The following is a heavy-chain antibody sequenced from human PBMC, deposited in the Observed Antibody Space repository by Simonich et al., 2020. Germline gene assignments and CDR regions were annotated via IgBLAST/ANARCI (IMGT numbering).Heavy chain of an antibody. CDR3: ARQLNDFDI. D-gene: IGHD1-1*01. V-gene: IGHV5-51*01. J-gene: IGHJ3*02. CDR2: SYPGDSDT. Sequence: EVQLVQSGAEVKKPGESLKISCKGSGYSFTSYWIGWVRQMPGKGLEWMGISYPGDSDTRYSPSFKGKVTSAADKSISTAYLKWSSLKASDTAMYYCARQLNDFDIWGQGTMVTVSS. CDR1: GYSFTSYW.